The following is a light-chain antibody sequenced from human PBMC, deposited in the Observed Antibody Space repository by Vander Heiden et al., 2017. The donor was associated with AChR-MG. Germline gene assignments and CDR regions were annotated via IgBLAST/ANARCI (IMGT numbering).Light chain of an antibody. CDR2: QVS. J-gene: IGKJ2*01. CDR1: QSLLHTDGKTY. Sequence: DIVMTQTPLALSVTPGQSASVSCKSSQSLLHTDGKTYLYWYLQKTGQSPQLLIYQVSTRFSGVPDRFSGSGSGTDFTLRISRVEAEDVGIYYCRHGVQLPYTFGQGTKLEIK. V-gene: IGKV2-29*03. CDR3: RHGVQLPYT.